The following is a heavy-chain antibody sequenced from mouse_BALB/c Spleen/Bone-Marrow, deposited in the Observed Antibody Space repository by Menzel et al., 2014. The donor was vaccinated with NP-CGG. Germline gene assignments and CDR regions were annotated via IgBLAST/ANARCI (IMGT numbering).Heavy chain of an antibody. V-gene: IGHV5-9-4*01. Sequence: EVQVVESGGGLVKPGGSLKLSCAASGFTFSSHVMSWVRQSPEKRLEWVAEISSGGRYTYYPDTVTGRFTISRDNAKNTLYLEMSSLRSEDTAMYYCTRGLNFAYWGQGTLVTVSA. CDR3: TRGLNFAY. CDR1: GFTFSSHV. J-gene: IGHJ3*01. CDR2: ISSGGRYT.